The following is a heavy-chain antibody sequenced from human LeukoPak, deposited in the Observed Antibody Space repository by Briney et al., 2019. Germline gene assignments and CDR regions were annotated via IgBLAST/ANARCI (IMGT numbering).Heavy chain of an antibody. Sequence: GRSLRLSCAASGFTFSSYGMHWVRQAPGKGLEWVAVISYDGSSKYYADSVKGRFTISRDNSKNTLYLQMNSLRAEDTAVYYCAKSSPGITMIVVVPKKEGYYFDYWGQGTLVTVSS. V-gene: IGHV3-30*18. CDR3: AKSSPGITMIVVVPKKEGYYFDY. D-gene: IGHD3-22*01. J-gene: IGHJ4*02. CDR2: ISYDGSSK. CDR1: GFTFSSYG.